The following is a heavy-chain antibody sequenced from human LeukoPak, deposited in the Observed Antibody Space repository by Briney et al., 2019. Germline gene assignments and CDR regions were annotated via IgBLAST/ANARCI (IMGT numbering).Heavy chain of an antibody. D-gene: IGHD6-6*01. CDR3: ARNTSSSPWFDP. V-gene: IGHV4-61*01. Sequence: PSETLSLTCIVSGGSVSSPNSYWSWIRQPPGKRLEWIGNVYYIGTTTYNSSLQSRVTISIDTSKNQFSLEVTSVTVADTAVYYCARNTSSSPWFDPWGQGTLVTVSS. J-gene: IGHJ5*02. CDR2: VYYIGTT. CDR1: GGSVSSPNSY.